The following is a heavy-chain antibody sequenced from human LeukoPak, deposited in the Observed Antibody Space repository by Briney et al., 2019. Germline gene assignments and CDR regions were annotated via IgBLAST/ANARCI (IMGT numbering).Heavy chain of an antibody. Sequence: ASVKVSCKASGYTFTGYYMHWVRQAPGQGLERMGWINPNSGGTNYAQKFQGRVTMTRDTSISTAYMELSRLRSDDTAVYYCARGPRIVGATPFDYWGQGTLVTVSS. CDR1: GYTFTGYY. CDR3: ARGPRIVGATPFDY. V-gene: IGHV1-2*02. D-gene: IGHD1-26*01. CDR2: INPNSGGT. J-gene: IGHJ4*02.